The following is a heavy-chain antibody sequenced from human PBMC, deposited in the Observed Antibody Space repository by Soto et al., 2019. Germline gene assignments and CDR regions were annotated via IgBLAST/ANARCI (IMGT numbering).Heavy chain of an antibody. CDR2: ISAYNGNT. CDR3: ARTLGEYCSGGSCSAD. V-gene: IGHV1-18*01. CDR1: GYTFTSYG. Sequence: ASVKVSCKASGYTFTSYGISWVRQAPGQGLEWMGWISAYNGNTNYAQKFQGRVTITADESTSTAYMELSSLRSEDTAVYYCARTLGEYCSGGSCSADWGQGALVTVSS. D-gene: IGHD2-15*01. J-gene: IGHJ4*02.